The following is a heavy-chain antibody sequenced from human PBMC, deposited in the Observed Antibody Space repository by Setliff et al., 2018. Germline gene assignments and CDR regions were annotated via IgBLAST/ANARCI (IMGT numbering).Heavy chain of an antibody. D-gene: IGHD2-2*01. CDR1: GGSFSGYY. V-gene: IGHV4-34*01. CDR3: ARKSRNIVVVPAAVIYYYYYYMDV. J-gene: IGHJ6*03. CDR2: INHSGST. Sequence: SETLSLTCAVYGGSFSGYYWSWIRQPPGKGLEWIGEINHSGSTNDNPSLKSRVTMSVDTSKNQFSLKLSSVTAADTAVYYCARKSRNIVVVPAAVIYYYYYYMDVWGKGTTVTSP.